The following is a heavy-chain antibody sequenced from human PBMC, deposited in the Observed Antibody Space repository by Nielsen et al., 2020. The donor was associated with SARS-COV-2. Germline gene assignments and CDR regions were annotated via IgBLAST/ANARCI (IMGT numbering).Heavy chain of an antibody. Sequence: ASVKVSCKASGYTFTSYAMNWVRQAPGQGLEWMGWINTNTGNPTYAQGFTGRFVFSLDTSVSTAYLQISSLKAEDTAVYYCGREQQLVPYYYYGMDVWGQGTTVTVSS. D-gene: IGHD6-13*01. CDR1: GYTFTSYA. CDR2: INTNTGNP. J-gene: IGHJ6*02. CDR3: GREQQLVPYYYYGMDV. V-gene: IGHV7-4-1*02.